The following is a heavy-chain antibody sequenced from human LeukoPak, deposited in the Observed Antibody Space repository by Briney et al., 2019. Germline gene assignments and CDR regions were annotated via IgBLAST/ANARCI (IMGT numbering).Heavy chain of an antibody. CDR3: ARVPAARDLYYFDY. V-gene: IGHV4-31*03. CDR1: GGSISSGGYY. J-gene: IGHJ4*02. Sequence: SSQTLSLTCTVSGGSISSGGYYWSWIRQHPGKGLEWIGYIYYSGSTYYNPSLKSRVTISVDTSKNQFSLKLSSVTAADTAVYYCARVPAARDLYYFDYWGQGTLVTASS. D-gene: IGHD2-2*01. CDR2: IYYSGST.